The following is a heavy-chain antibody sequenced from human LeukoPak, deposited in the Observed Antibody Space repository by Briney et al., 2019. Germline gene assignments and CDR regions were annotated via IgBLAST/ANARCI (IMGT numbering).Heavy chain of an antibody. CDR3: ARGVGNSDY. V-gene: IGHV3-23*01. Sequence: GGSLRLSCAASGFTFSSYAMSWVRQAPGKGLEWVSGISGSGGSTYYADSVKGRFTISRDNSKNTLYLQMNSLRVEDTAVYYCARGVGNSDYWGQGTLVTVSS. CDR1: GFTFSSYA. CDR2: ISGSGGST. J-gene: IGHJ4*02. D-gene: IGHD4-4*01.